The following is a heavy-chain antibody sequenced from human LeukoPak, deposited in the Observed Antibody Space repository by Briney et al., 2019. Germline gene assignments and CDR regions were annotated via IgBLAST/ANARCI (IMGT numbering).Heavy chain of an antibody. D-gene: IGHD5-18*01. Sequence: LSGGSLRLSCAASGFTFSNYWMHWVRQAPGKGLVWVSRINGDGSSRNYADSVKGRFTISRDNAKNTLYLQMNSLRADDSGVYYCATGHSYGYDYWGQGVLVTVSS. CDR1: GFTFSNYW. J-gene: IGHJ4*02. CDR3: ATGHSYGYDY. V-gene: IGHV3-74*01. CDR2: INGDGSSR.